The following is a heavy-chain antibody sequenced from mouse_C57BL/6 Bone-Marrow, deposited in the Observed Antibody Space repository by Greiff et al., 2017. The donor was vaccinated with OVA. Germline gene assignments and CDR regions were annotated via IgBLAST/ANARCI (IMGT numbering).Heavy chain of an antibody. V-gene: IGHV1-9*01. CDR1: GYTFTGYW. CDR3: AREEGPIGNYYVYFDY. Sequence: QVQLQQSGAELMKPGASVKLSCKATGYTFTGYWIEWVKQRPGHGLEWIGEILPGSGSTNNNEKFKGKATFTADTSSNTAYMQLSSLTTEDSAIYYCAREEGPIGNYYVYFDYWGQGTTLTVSS. J-gene: IGHJ2*01. CDR2: ILPGSGST. D-gene: IGHD1-1*01.